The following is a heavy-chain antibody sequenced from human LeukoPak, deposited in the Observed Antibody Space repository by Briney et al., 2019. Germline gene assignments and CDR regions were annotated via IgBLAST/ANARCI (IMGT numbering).Heavy chain of an antibody. J-gene: IGHJ6*03. Sequence: ASVTLSFTASAKTFTNYYIHWVRHAHGQGQEWMGLINPSVGRTGYAQKFQGRITLTRDTSTNTVYMELTSLRSKDTAVYFCACADDSGPYEGYYYMDVWGKGTTVAVSS. D-gene: IGHD3-22*01. CDR1: AKTFTNYY. CDR3: ACADDSGPYEGYYYMDV. V-gene: IGHV1-46*01. CDR2: INPSVGRT.